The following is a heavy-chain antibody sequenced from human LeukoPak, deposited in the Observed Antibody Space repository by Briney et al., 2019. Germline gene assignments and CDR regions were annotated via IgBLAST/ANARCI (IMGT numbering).Heavy chain of an antibody. J-gene: IGHJ5*02. V-gene: IGHV4-31*03. Sequence: SQTLSLTCTVSGGSISSDGYYWTWIRQHPGKGLEWIGYMYHSGSTYYNPSLKSRVTISVDTSKNQFSMKLTSVTAADTAVYYCARVSGPGTKSRAVWWFDPWGQGTLVTVSS. D-gene: IGHD3-16*01. CDR1: GGSISSDGYY. CDR3: ARVSGPGTKSRAVWWFDP. CDR2: MYHSGST.